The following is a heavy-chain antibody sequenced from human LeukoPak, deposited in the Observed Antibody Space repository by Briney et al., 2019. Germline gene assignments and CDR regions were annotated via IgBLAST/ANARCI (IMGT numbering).Heavy chain of an antibody. CDR3: TRMTTGHDY. CDR2: INHSGYT. D-gene: IGHD4-17*01. CDR1: GVSFDDYY. Sequence: PSETLSLTCAVSGVSFDDYYWSWVRQTPGKGLEWIGEINHSGYTNDSPSLKSRVTLSIDTSRKQFSLNLRSVTVADAGIYYCTRMTTGHDYWGQGTLVTASS. J-gene: IGHJ4*02. V-gene: IGHV4-34*01.